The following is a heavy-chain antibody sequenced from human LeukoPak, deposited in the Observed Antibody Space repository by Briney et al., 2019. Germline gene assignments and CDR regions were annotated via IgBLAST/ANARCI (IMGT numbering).Heavy chain of an antibody. CDR1: GGSISTYY. CDR3: ARDVAAVAYDAFDI. Sequence: PSETLSLTCSVSGGSISTYYWSWIRQPPGKGLEWIGYIYYSGSTNYNPSLKSRVTISEDTPKNQFSLKVSSVTAADTAVYYCARDVAAVAYDAFDIWGQGTMVTVSS. D-gene: IGHD6-13*01. V-gene: IGHV4-59*01. J-gene: IGHJ3*02. CDR2: IYYSGST.